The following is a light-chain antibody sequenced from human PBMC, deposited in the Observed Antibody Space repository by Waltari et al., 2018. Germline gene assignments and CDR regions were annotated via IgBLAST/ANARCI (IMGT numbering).Light chain of an antibody. V-gene: IGKV1-39*01. J-gene: IGKJ2*01. Sequence: DIQMTQSPSSLSTSFGDSVTISCRASQDITSYLNWYQQKAGKAPKLLITFGSTLQSGVSSRFSGSGSGTDFTLTITNVQPEDSAYYYCQLSYTTPHTFGQGTKVEIK. CDR3: QLSYTTPHT. CDR1: QDITSY. CDR2: FGS.